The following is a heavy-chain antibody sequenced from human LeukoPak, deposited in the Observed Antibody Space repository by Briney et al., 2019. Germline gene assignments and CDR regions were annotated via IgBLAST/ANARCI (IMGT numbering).Heavy chain of an antibody. V-gene: IGHV3-48*01. D-gene: IGHD3-16*01. CDR1: GFTFNKSP. CDR3: VKDLNWAFDY. J-gene: IGHJ4*02. CDR2: IRDDSDGT. Sequence: PGGSLRLSCAASGFTFNKSPMNWVRQAPGKGLEWVSNIRDDSDGTTYADSVKGRFTISRDNAKNSLYLQINSLRAEDTAVYYCVKDLNWAFDYWGQGTLVTVSS.